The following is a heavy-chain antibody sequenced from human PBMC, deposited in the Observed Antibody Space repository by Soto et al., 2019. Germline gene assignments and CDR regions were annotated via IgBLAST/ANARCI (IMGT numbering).Heavy chain of an antibody. CDR3: VRDWGRDGYNLPSLY. CDR1: GGTFSSYA. Sequence: QVQLVQSGAEVKKPGSSVKVSCKASGGTFSSYAISWVRQAPGPGLEWMGGIIPIFGTANYAQKFQGRVTITADESTSTASMELRSLRSEDTAVYYCVRDWGRDGYNLPSLYWGQGTLVTVSS. J-gene: IGHJ4*02. V-gene: IGHV1-69*12. CDR2: IIPIFGTA. D-gene: IGHD5-12*01.